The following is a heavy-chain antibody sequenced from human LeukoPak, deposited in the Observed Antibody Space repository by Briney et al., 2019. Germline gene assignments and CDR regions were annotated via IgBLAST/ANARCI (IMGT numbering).Heavy chain of an antibody. CDR1: GGSISSGSYA. CDR3: ARFSPRAMGNYSGF. Sequence: NPSETLSLTCAVSGGSISSGSYAWSWIRQPPGKGLEWIGYIYPRGSTYYNPSLKSRVILSLDKSANQFSLNLRSVTPADTAVYYSARFSPRAMGNYSGFWGQGTLVTVSS. CDR2: IYPRGST. V-gene: IGHV4-30-2*01. J-gene: IGHJ4*02. D-gene: IGHD3-10*01.